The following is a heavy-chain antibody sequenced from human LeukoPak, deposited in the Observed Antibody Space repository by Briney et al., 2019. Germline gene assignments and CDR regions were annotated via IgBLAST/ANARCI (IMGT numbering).Heavy chain of an antibody. Sequence: GGSLRLPCAASGFTFSSYTMSWVRQAPGKGLEWVSTITTSDGNTYYADSVKGRLTVSRDNSKNTLFLQMNSLRAEETAVYYCAKDGGLWVSAHWGDSWGRGTLVTVSS. D-gene: IGHD7-27*01. V-gene: IGHV3-23*01. CDR2: ITTSDGNT. CDR3: AKDGGLWVSAHWGDS. CDR1: GFTFSSYT. J-gene: IGHJ4*02.